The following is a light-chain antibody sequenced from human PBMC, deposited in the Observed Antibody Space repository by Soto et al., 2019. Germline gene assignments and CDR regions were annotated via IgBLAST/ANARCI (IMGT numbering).Light chain of an antibody. CDR2: EVS. V-gene: IGLV2-14*01. Sequence: QSALTQPPSVSGSPGQSVTISCTGTSSDVGGYNYVSWYQQHPGKVPKLMIYEVSYRPSGVSNRFSGSKSGNTASLTISGRHADDEEDYYYTSYTTSSSLVFGGGTKLTVL. CDR3: TSYTTSSSLV. J-gene: IGLJ3*02. CDR1: SSDVGGYNY.